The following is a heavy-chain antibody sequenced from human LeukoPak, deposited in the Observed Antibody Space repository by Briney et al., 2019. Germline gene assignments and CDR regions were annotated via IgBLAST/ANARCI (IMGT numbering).Heavy chain of an antibody. CDR3: AKGGGGTHAFAY. CDR2: ISASGGDT. CDR1: GLTFGTYA. J-gene: IGHJ4*02. D-gene: IGHD1-26*01. Sequence: PGGSLRLSCAASGLTFGTYAMSWVRQAPGKGLEWVSLISASGGDTYYADSVKGRFTISRDNSKNTLYLQMNSLRAEDTAVYYCAKGGGGTHAFAYWGQGTLVTVSS. V-gene: IGHV3-23*01.